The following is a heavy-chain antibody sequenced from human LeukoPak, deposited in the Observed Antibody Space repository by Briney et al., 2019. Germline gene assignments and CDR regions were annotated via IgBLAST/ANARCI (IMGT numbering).Heavy chain of an antibody. Sequence: GGSLRLSCAASGFTFSSYSMNWVRQAPGKGLEWVSSISSSSSYIYYADSVKGRFTISRDNAKNSLYLQMNSLRAEDTPVYYCARDSDTAMVNYWGQGTLVTVSS. D-gene: IGHD5-18*01. J-gene: IGHJ4*02. CDR3: ARDSDTAMVNY. CDR2: ISSSSSYI. CDR1: GFTFSSYS. V-gene: IGHV3-21*01.